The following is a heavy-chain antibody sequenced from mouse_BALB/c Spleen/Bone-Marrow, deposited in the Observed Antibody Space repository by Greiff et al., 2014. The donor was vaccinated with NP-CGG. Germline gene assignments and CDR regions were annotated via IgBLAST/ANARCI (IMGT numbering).Heavy chain of an antibody. J-gene: IGHJ2*01. Sequence: VQLQQSGPGLVKPSQSLSLTCSVTGYSITSGYYWNWIRQFPGNKLEWMGYISYDGNNNYNPSLKNRISITRDTSKNQFFLKLNSVTTEDTATYYCARRGYGNLDYWGQGTTLTVSS. D-gene: IGHD2-10*02. CDR2: ISYDGNN. CDR3: ARRGYGNLDY. V-gene: IGHV3-6*01. CDR1: GYSITSGYY.